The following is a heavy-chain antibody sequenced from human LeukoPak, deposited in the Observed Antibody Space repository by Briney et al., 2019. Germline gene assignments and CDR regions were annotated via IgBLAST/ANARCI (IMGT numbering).Heavy chain of an antibody. CDR3: ARGGTLYSSSWCYFDY. D-gene: IGHD6-13*01. J-gene: IGHJ4*02. Sequence: SETLSLTCTVSGDSISSFYWNWMRQPPGKGLEWIGYIYYSGSTNYNPSLKSRVTISIDTSKNQFSLKLNSLTAADTAVYYCARGGTLYSSSWCYFDYWGQGTLVTVSS. V-gene: IGHV4-59*01. CDR2: IYYSGST. CDR1: GDSISSFY.